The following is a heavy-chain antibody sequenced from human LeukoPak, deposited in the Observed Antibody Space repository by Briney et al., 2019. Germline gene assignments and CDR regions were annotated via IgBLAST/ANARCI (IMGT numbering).Heavy chain of an antibody. CDR2: ISSSGTTI. Sequence: PGGSLRLSCAASGLTFSDNYMSWIRQAPGKGLEWVSYISSSGTTIYYADSVKGRFTISRDNAKNSLYLQMNSLRVEDTAVYFCARWDSSGCLDYWGQGTLVTVSS. CDR3: ARWDSSGCLDY. V-gene: IGHV3-11*01. J-gene: IGHJ4*02. D-gene: IGHD3-22*01. CDR1: GLTFSDNY.